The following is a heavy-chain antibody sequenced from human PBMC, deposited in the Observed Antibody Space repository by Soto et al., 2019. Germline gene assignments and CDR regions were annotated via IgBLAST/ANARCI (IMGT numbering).Heavy chain of an antibody. D-gene: IGHD2-15*01. CDR2: INSDGSST. J-gene: IGHJ5*02. V-gene: IGHV3-74*01. CDR3: VRSYCSGGTCSGWFDP. CDR1: GFAMSSYW. Sequence: GGSLRLSCGASGFAMSSYWMHWVRQAPGKGLVWVSRINSDGSSTSYADSVKGRFTISRDNAKNTLYLQVNSLRAEDTAVYYCVRSYCSGGTCSGWFDPWGQGTLVTVSS.